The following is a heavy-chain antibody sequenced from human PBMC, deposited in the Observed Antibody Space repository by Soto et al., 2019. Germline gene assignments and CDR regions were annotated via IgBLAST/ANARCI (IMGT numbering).Heavy chain of an antibody. D-gene: IGHD3-22*01. J-gene: IGHJ3*02. V-gene: IGHV3-21*01. Sequence: PGGSLRLSCAASGFTFSSYSMNWVRQAPGKGLEWVSSISSSSSYIYYADSVKGRFTISRDNAKNSLYLQMNSLRAEDTAVYYCARDGGSGYAFDIWGQGTMVTVSS. CDR2: ISSSSSYI. CDR3: ARDGGSGYAFDI. CDR1: GFTFSSYS.